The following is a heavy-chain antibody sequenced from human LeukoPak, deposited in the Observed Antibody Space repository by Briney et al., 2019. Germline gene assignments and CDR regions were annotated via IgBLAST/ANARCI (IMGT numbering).Heavy chain of an antibody. V-gene: IGHV4-4*02. CDR3: ARGGSGSYYLLFGY. D-gene: IGHD3-10*01. Sequence: SETLSLTCSVSGGSISSSNWWSWVRQPPGKGLEWIGEIYHSGSTYYNPSLKSRVTISVDTSRNQFSLKLTSVTAADTAVYYCARGGSGSYYLLFGYWGQGTLVTVSS. CDR2: IYHSGST. CDR1: GGSISSSNW. J-gene: IGHJ4*02.